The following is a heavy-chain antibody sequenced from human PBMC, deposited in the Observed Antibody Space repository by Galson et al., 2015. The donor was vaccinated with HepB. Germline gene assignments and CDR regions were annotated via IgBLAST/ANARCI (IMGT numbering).Heavy chain of an antibody. CDR2: IKQDGSEK. Sequence: SLRLSCAASGFTFSSYWMSWVRQAPGKGLEWVANIKQDGSEKYYVDSVKGRFTISRDNAKNSLYLQMNSLRAEDTAVYYCARGDYDILTGYQGNFDYWGQGTLVTVSS. D-gene: IGHD3-9*01. CDR3: ARGDYDILTGYQGNFDY. V-gene: IGHV3-7*03. CDR1: GFTFSSYW. J-gene: IGHJ4*02.